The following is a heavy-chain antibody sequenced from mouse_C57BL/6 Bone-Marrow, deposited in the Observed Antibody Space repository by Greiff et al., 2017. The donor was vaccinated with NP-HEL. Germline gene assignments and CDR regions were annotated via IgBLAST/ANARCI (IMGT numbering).Heavy chain of an antibody. Sequence: VQLQQSGAELVRPGASVKLSCTASGFNIKDDYMHWVKQRPEQGLEWIGWIDPENGDTEYASKFQGKATITADTSSNTAYMQIRSLTSEDTAVYCCTRNYYGSFMDYWGQGTTLTVSS. CDR3: TRNYYGSFMDY. CDR1: GFNIKDDY. J-gene: IGHJ2*01. D-gene: IGHD1-1*01. V-gene: IGHV14-4*01. CDR2: IDPENGDT.